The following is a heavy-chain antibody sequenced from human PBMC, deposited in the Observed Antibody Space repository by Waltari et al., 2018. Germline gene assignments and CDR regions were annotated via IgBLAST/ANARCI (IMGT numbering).Heavy chain of an antibody. CDR1: GGSISSSY. J-gene: IGHJ4*02. Sequence: QVQLQESGPGLVKPSETLSLTCTVSGGSISSSYWSWIRQPPGKGLEMIGYIYYSGSTNYTPSLKSRVTISVDTSKNQFSLKLSSVTAADTAVYYCARDRGGYGSGSYDYWGQGTLVTVSS. CDR3: ARDRGGYGSGSYDY. CDR2: IYYSGST. D-gene: IGHD3-10*01. V-gene: IGHV4-59*01.